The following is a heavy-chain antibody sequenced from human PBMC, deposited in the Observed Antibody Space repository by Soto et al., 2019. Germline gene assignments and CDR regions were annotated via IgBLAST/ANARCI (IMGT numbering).Heavy chain of an antibody. V-gene: IGHV4-31*03. D-gene: IGHD4-4*01. CDR2: IYYSGST. CDR3: ARGGGETTVITGWFDP. CDR1: GGSISSGGYY. J-gene: IGHJ5*02. Sequence: PSETLSLTCTVSGGSISSGGYYRSWIRQHPGKGLEWIGYIYYSGSTYYNPSLKSRVTISVDTSKNQFSLKLSSVTATDTAVYYCARGGGETTVITGWFDPWGQGTLVTVSS.